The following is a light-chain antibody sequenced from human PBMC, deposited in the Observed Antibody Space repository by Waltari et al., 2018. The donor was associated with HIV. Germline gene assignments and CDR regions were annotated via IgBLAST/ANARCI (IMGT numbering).Light chain of an antibody. CDR2: DAN. V-gene: IGLV2-14*02. CDR1: SSTVGVYIL. J-gene: IGLJ3*02. Sequence: QSALTQPASVSGSPGQSVTISCTGTSSTVGVYILVSWYQQHPDKAPKLVIFDANTRPSGIPFRFSASKSGNTASLTISGLQPEDEADYYCCSYMSGSTLVFGGGTKVIV. CDR3: CSYMSGSTLV.